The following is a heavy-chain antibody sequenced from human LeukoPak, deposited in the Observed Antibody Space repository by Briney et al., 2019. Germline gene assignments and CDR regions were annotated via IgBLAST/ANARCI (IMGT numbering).Heavy chain of an antibody. CDR2: IYYSGST. J-gene: IGHJ5*02. Sequence: KPSETLSLTCTVSGGSISSYYWSWIRQPPGKGLEWIGYIYYSGSTNYNPSLKSRVTMSVDTSKNQFSLKLSSVTAADTAVYYCARDGVAAAGTFDFNWFDPWGQGTLVTVSS. CDR3: ARDGVAAAGTFDFNWFDP. CDR1: GGSISSYY. D-gene: IGHD6-13*01. V-gene: IGHV4-59*12.